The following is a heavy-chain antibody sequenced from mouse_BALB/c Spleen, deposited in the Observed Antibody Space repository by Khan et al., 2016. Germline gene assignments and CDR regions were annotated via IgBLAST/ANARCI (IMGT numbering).Heavy chain of an antibody. CDR3: VRYGYYAMDY. J-gene: IGHJ4*01. CDR1: DYSITSGYS. V-gene: IGHV3-1*02. Sequence: EVQLQESGPDLVTPSQSLSLTCTVADYSITSGYSWHWIRQFPGNKLEWMGYIHYSGSTNYNPSLKSRISITRDTSKNQFFLQLNSVTTEDTATXCRVRYGYYAMDYWGQGSAVTVSS. D-gene: IGHD1-1*02. CDR2: IHYSGST.